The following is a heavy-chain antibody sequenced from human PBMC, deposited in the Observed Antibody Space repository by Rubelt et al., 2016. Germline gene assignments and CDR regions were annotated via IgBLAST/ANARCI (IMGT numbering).Heavy chain of an antibody. D-gene: IGHD2-2*01. Sequence: VKVSCKASGYTFTSYGITWVRQAPGQGLQWMGWISAYNGNTNYAQKLQDRVTMTTDTSTGTAYMELRSLRSDDTAVYFCARDSSSARDSSHANSDSFDIWGQGTMVTVSS. CDR1: GYTFTSYG. CDR3: ARDSSSARDSSHANSDSFDI. CDR2: ISAYNGNT. J-gene: IGHJ3*02. V-gene: IGHV1-18*01.